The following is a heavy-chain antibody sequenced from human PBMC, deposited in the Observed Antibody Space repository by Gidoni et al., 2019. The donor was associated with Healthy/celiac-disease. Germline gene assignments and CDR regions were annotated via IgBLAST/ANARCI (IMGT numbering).Heavy chain of an antibody. J-gene: IGHJ4*02. CDR1: GYTFTGYD. CDR3: ARDRAGVVVPAALTNYDY. V-gene: IGHV1-2*06. Sequence: QVQLVQSGAEVKTPGASVKVSCKASGYTFTGYDMHWVGQAPGQGLEWMGRINPNSGGTNYAQKFQGRVTMTRDTSISTAYMELSRLRSDDTAVYSCARDRAGVVVPAALTNYDYWGQGTLVTVSS. CDR2: INPNSGGT. D-gene: IGHD2-2*01.